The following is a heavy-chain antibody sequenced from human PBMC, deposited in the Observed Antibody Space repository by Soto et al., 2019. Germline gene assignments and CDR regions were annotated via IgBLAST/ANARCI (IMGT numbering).Heavy chain of an antibody. CDR1: GGTFSSYA. Sequence: SVKVSCKASGGTFSSYAISWVRQAPGQGLEWMGGIIPIFGTANYAQKFQGRVTITADESTSTAYMELSSLRSEDTAVYYCASIVVVPAAITLFYYGMHVWGPGTTVTVYS. D-gene: IGHD2-2*01. V-gene: IGHV1-69*13. CDR2: IIPIFGTA. CDR3: ASIVVVPAAITLFYYGMHV. J-gene: IGHJ6*02.